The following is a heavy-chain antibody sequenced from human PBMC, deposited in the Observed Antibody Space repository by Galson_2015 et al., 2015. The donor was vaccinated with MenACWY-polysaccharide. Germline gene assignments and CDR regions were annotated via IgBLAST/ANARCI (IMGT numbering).Heavy chain of an antibody. J-gene: IGHJ6*02. Sequence: SLRLSCAASGFTFDDYAMHWVRQAPGKGLEWVSGISWNSGSIGYADSVKGRFTISRDNAKNSLYLQMNSLRAEDTALYYCAKALSIYCSGGSCYGMDVWGQGTTVTVSS. CDR1: GFTFDDYA. CDR3: AKALSIYCSGGSCYGMDV. CDR2: ISWNSGSI. D-gene: IGHD2-15*01. V-gene: IGHV3-9*01.